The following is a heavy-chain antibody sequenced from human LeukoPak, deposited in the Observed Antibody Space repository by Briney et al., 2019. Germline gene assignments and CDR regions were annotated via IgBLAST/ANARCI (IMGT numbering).Heavy chain of an antibody. D-gene: IGHD6-13*01. Sequence: PSETLSLTCAVSGYSISSGYYWGWIRQPPGKGLEWIASIYHSGSTYYNPSLKSRVTISVDTSKNQFSLKLTSVTAADTAGYYCARRGNSWPYYFDDWGQGTLVTVSS. V-gene: IGHV4-38-2*01. CDR2: IYHSGST. CDR1: GYSISSGYY. J-gene: IGHJ4*02. CDR3: ARRGNSWPYYFDD.